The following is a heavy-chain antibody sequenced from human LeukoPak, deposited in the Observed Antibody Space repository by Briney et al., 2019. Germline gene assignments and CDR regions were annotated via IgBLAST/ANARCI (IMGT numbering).Heavy chain of an antibody. V-gene: IGHV4-59*01. CDR3: ARAPPVIAAAAYNWFDP. Sequence: SETLSLTCAVYGGSFSGYYWSWLRQPPGKGLEWIGYIYYSGSTNYNPSLKSRVTISVDTSKNQFSLKLSSVTAADTAVYYCARAPPVIAAAAYNWFDPWGQGTLVTVSS. J-gene: IGHJ5*02. D-gene: IGHD6-13*01. CDR1: GGSFSGYY. CDR2: IYYSGST.